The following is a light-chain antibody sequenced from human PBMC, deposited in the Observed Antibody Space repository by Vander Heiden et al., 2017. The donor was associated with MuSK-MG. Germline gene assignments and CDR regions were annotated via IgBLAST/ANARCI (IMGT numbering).Light chain of an antibody. CDR1: QSVLYSSNNKNY. CDR2: WTS. Sequence: DIVMPQSPDSLAVSLGERATIHCKSSQSVLYSSNNKNYLAWYQQKPGQPPKLLMYWTSTRESGVPDRFSGSGSGTEFTLTISSLQAEDVAVYYCQQYYRTPLTCGGGTKVEIK. J-gene: IGKJ4*01. V-gene: IGKV4-1*01. CDR3: QQYYRTPLT.